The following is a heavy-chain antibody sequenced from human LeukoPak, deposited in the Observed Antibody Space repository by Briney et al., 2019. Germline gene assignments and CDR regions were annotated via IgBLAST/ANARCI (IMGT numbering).Heavy chain of an antibody. CDR1: GGSISSYY. Sequence: SETLSLTCTVSGGSISSYYWSWIRQPPGKGLEWIGSIYYSGSTYYNPSLKSRVTISVDTSKNQFSLKLSSVTAADTAVYYCARGPIAAAGDYWGQGTLVTVSS. CDR3: ARGPIAAAGDY. D-gene: IGHD6-13*01. CDR2: IYYSGST. V-gene: IGHV4-59*12. J-gene: IGHJ4*02.